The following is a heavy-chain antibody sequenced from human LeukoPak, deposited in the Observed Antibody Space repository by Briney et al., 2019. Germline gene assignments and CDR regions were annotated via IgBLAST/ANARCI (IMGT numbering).Heavy chain of an antibody. J-gene: IGHJ6*02. CDR2: FSYSGTST. CDR1: GFPFSDYA. Sequence: GGSLRLSCAASGFPFSDYAMNWVRQAPGQGLEWVSSFSYSGTSTYYAGSVKGRFTISRDNSKNTLYLQMNSLRAEDTAVYYCARDHVDTAMLISRVAVYYGMDVWGQGTTVTVSS. V-gene: IGHV3-23*01. CDR3: ARDHVDTAMLISRVAVYYGMDV. D-gene: IGHD5-18*01.